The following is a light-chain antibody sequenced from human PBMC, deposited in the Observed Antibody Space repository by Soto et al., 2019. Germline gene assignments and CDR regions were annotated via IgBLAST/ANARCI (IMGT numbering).Light chain of an antibody. CDR2: GAS. J-gene: IGKJ1*01. Sequence: EIVMTQSPATLSVSPGERATLSCRASQSVSSNLAWYQQKPGQAPRLLIYGASTRATGIPARFSGSGSGTEFTLTISSLKYEDFAVYYCQQYNNWPPTWTFGQGTKVEIK. V-gene: IGKV3-15*01. CDR1: QSVSSN. CDR3: QQYNNWPPTWT.